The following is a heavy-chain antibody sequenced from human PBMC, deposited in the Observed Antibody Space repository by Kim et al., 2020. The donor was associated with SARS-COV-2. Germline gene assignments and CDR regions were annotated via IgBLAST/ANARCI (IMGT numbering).Heavy chain of an antibody. V-gene: IGHV3-48*02. Sequence: GGSLRLSCAASGFTFSSYSMNWVRQAPRKGLEWVSYISSSSTIYYADSVKGRFTISRDNAKNSLYLQMNSLRDEDTAVYYCARIVGATSYYYYGMDVWGQGTTVTVSS. CDR3: ARIVGATSYYYYGMDV. D-gene: IGHD1-26*01. CDR1: GFTFSSYS. CDR2: ISSSSTI. J-gene: IGHJ6*02.